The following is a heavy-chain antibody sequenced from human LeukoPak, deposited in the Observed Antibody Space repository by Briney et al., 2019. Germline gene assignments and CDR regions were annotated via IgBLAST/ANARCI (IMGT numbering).Heavy chain of an antibody. D-gene: IGHD5-12*01. V-gene: IGHV3-30*18. CDR2: ISYDGSNK. CDR1: GFTFSSYG. Sequence: PGRSLRLSCAASGFTFSSYGMHWVRQAPGKGLEWVAVISYDGSNKYYADSVKGRLTISRDNSKNTLYLQMNSLRAEDTAVYYCAKDLYSGYDWWKYYFDYWGQGTLVTVSS. CDR3: AKDLYSGYDWWKYYFDY. J-gene: IGHJ4*02.